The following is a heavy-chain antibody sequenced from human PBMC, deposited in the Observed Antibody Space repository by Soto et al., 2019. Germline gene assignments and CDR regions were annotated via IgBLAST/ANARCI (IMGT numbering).Heavy chain of an antibody. Sequence: QLQLQESGPGLVKPSETLSLTCSVSDDSINSDKYYWGWIRQPPGKGLEWIGSIYYRGNANYNPSLQPRVTISLDKPSSQFSLKLNSVTAADSAVYFWARLEGLATISYYFDFWGPGALVTVSS. CDR3: ARLEGLATISYYFDF. CDR2: IYYRGNA. CDR1: DDSINSDKYY. J-gene: IGHJ4*02. V-gene: IGHV4-39*01. D-gene: IGHD3-9*01.